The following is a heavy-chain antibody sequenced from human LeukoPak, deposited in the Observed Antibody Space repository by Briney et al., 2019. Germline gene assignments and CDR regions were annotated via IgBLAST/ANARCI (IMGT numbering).Heavy chain of an antibody. J-gene: IGHJ4*02. CDR1: GFTFDDYA. V-gene: IGHV3-9*01. Sequence: GGSLRLSCAASGFTFDDYAMHWVRQAPGKGLEWVSGISWNSGSIGYADSVKGRFTISRDNAKNSLYLQMNSLRAEDTALYYCARVIPWLLIKDYWGQGTLVTVSS. CDR3: ARVIPWLLIKDY. D-gene: IGHD2-8*01. CDR2: ISWNSGSI.